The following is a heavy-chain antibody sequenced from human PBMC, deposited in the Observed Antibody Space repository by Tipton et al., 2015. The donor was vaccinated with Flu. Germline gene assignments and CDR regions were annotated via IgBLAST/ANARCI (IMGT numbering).Heavy chain of an antibody. V-gene: IGHV1-2*02. D-gene: IGHD6-19*01. CDR1: GYTFTGHY. J-gene: IGHJ4*02. CDR2: INSNSGGT. CDR3: ARVGYVSGCALDY. Sequence: QVQLVQSGPEVKKPGASVKVFCKASGYTFTGHYIHWVRQAPGQGLEWMGWINSNSGGTNYAQNFQGRITMTRDTSITTAYMDLSRLRSDDTAIYYCARVGYVSGCALDYWGQGTQVTVSS.